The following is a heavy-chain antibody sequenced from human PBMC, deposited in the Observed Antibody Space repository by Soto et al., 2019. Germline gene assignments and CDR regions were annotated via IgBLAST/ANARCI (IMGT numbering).Heavy chain of an antibody. D-gene: IGHD6-6*01. V-gene: IGHV3-23*01. CDR2: ISASAATT. CDR3: AKLGAYSTSAIDS. Sequence: GSLRLSCAPSGFTFSNYAMSWVRQAPGKGLEWVSAISASAATTYYADSVKGRFTISRDNSKNTLYVQMNSLRAEDTAVYYCAKLGAYSTSAIDSWGQGALVTVSS. J-gene: IGHJ4*02. CDR1: GFTFSNYA.